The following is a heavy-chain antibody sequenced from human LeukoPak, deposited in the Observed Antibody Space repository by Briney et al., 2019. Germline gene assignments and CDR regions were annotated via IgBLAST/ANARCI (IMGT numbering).Heavy chain of an antibody. Sequence: ASVKVSCKASGYTFISYDISWVRQATGQGLEWMGWMNPNSGNTGYAQKFQGRVTVTRDTSTSTAYMELRSLRSDDTAVYYCARDRIDLGYMDVWGKGTTVTVSS. V-gene: IGHV1-8*01. J-gene: IGHJ6*03. CDR1: GYTFISYD. CDR3: ARDRIDLGYMDV. D-gene: IGHD3-16*01. CDR2: MNPNSGNT.